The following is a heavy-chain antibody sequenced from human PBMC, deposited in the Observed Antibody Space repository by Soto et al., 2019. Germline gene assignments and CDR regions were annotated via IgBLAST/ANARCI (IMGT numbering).Heavy chain of an antibody. Sequence: SVKVSCKASGGTFSSYAISWVRQAPGQGLEWMGGIIPIFGTANYAQKFQGRVTITADESTSTAYMELSSLRSEDTAVYYCARAPTYYDYVWGSYRPGYFDYWGQGTLVTVSS. CDR2: IIPIFGTA. CDR3: ARAPTYYDYVWGSYRPGYFDY. D-gene: IGHD3-16*02. J-gene: IGHJ4*02. CDR1: GGTFSSYA. V-gene: IGHV1-69*13.